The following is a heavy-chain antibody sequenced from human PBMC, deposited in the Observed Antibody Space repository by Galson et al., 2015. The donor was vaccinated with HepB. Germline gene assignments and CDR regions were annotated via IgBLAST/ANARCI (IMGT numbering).Heavy chain of an antibody. D-gene: IGHD3-22*01. J-gene: IGHJ2*01. CDR1: GFTFSSYD. CDR2: IGTAGDP. CDR3: ARGTYYYDSSGYYPLDLNWYFDL. V-gene: IGHV3-13*05. Sequence: SLRLSCAASGFTFSSYDMHWVRQATGKGLEWVSAIGTAGDPYYPGSVKGRFTISSENAKNSLYLQMNSLRAGDTAVYYCARGTYYYDSSGYYPLDLNWYFDLWGRGTLVTVSS.